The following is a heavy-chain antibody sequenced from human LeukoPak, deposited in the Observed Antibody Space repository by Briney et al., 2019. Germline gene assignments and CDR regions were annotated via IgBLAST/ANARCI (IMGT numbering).Heavy chain of an antibody. CDR1: GLTFSNYW. Sequence: RPGGSLRLSCAASGLTFSNYWMSWVRQAPGKGLEWVANINQYGNDKYYVDSVKGRFTISRDNAKNSLYLQMNSVRAEDTAIYYCLREETIVVIREPPPRGQGTLVTVSS. D-gene: IGHD3-22*01. V-gene: IGHV3-7*01. CDR3: LREETIVVIREPPP. CDR2: INQYGNDK. J-gene: IGHJ4*02.